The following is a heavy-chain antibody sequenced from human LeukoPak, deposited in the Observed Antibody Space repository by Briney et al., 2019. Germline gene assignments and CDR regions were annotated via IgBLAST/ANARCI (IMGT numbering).Heavy chain of an antibody. Sequence: SETLSLTCAVYGGSFSGYYWSWIRQPPGKGLEWIGEINHSGSTNYNPSLKSRVTISVDTSKNQFSLKLSSVTAADTAVYYCARAITFSGGWFDPWGQGTLVTVSS. CDR3: ARAITFSGGWFDP. V-gene: IGHV4-34*01. J-gene: IGHJ5*02. CDR1: GGSFSGYY. D-gene: IGHD3-16*01. CDR2: INHSGST.